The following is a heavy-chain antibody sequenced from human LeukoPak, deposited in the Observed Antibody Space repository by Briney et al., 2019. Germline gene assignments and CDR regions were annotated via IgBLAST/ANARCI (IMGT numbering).Heavy chain of an antibody. CDR2: ISGSGGST. Sequence: GGSLRLSCAASGFTFSSYAMSWARQAPGKGLEWVSAISGSGGSTYYADSVKGRFTISRDNSKNTLYLQMNSLRAEDTAVYYCAKDSEEHCSSTSCLDYWGQGTLVTVSS. CDR3: AKDSEEHCSSTSCLDY. D-gene: IGHD2-2*01. V-gene: IGHV3-23*01. CDR1: GFTFSSYA. J-gene: IGHJ4*02.